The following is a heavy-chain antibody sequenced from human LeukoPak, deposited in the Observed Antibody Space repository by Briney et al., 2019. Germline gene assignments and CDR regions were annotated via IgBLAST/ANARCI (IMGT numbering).Heavy chain of an antibody. Sequence: SETLSLTCTVSGGSMRSSNFYWGWIRQPPGKGLEWIGNINYSGSTYYNSSVKSRVTLSVDVSKNRFSLNLTSVTAADTALYFCARTHFDSLGWFDPWGQGIQVIVSS. D-gene: IGHD3-9*01. V-gene: IGHV4-39*07. CDR3: ARTHFDSLGWFDP. CDR2: INYSGST. J-gene: IGHJ5*02. CDR1: GGSMRSSNFY.